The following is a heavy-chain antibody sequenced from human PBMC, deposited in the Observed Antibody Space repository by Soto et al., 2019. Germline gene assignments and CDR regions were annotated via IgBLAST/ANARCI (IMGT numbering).Heavy chain of an antibody. CDR3: ARGGLGVCSGGSCYHYYYYGMDV. CDR1: GYTFTGYY. CDR2: INPNSGGT. J-gene: IGHJ6*02. D-gene: IGHD2-15*01. V-gene: IGHV1-2*04. Sequence: QVQLVQSGAEVKKPGASVKVSCKASGYTFTGYYMHWVRQAPGQGLEWMGWINPNSGGTNYAQKFQGWVTMTRDTSISTAYMELSRLRSDDTAVYYCARGGLGVCSGGSCYHYYYYGMDVWGQGTTVTVSS.